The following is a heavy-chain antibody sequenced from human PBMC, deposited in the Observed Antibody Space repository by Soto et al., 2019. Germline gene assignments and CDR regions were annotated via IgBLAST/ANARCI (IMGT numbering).Heavy chain of an antibody. CDR3: ARVGSGAYQFDY. CDR2: INSDGRTT. J-gene: IGHJ4*02. D-gene: IGHD3-3*01. CDR1: GFTFSSYW. Sequence: EVQLVESGGGLVQPGGSLRLSCAASGFTFSSYWMHWVRQAPGTGLVWVSRINSDGRTTSYADSVKGRFTISRDNAKNTLYLQMNSLRAEDTAVYYWARVGSGAYQFDYWGQGTLVTVSS. V-gene: IGHV3-74*01.